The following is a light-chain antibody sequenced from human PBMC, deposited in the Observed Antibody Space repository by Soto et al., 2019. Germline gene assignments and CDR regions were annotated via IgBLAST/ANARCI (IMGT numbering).Light chain of an antibody. CDR3: QSYDISLSGYV. CDR2: GNN. V-gene: IGLV1-40*01. Sequence: QSVLTQPPSVSGAPGQRVTISCTGSSSNIGAYYDVHWYQQLPGTAPKLLISGNNNRPSGVPDRFSGSKSGASASLAITGLQAEDEADYYCQSYDISLSGYVFGTGTKVTVL. CDR1: SSNIGAYYD. J-gene: IGLJ1*01.